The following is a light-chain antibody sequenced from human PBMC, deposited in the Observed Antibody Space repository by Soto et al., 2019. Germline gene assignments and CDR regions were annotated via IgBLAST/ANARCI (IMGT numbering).Light chain of an antibody. CDR2: DAS. J-gene: IGKJ1*01. CDR3: HQYNSYSAWT. Sequence: DIQMTQSPSTLSASVGDRVTITCRASQSISGYLAWYQQKPGKAPNLLIYDASNLLSAVPSRFSGSGTGTEFTLTISSLQPDDFATYYCHQYNSYSAWTFGQGTKVENK. V-gene: IGKV1-5*01. CDR1: QSISGY.